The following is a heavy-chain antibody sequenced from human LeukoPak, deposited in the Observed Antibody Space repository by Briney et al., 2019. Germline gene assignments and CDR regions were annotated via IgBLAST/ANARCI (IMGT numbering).Heavy chain of an antibody. CDR3: ARPLLRLVGDAFDI. CDR2: IIPIFGTA. J-gene: IGHJ3*02. Sequence: ASVEVSCKASGYTFTGYYMHWVRQAPGQGLEWMGGIIPIFGTANYAQKFQGRVTITADESTSTAYMELSSLRSEDTAVYYCARPLLRLVGDAFDIWGQGTMVTVSS. CDR1: GYTFTGYY. D-gene: IGHD3-9*01. V-gene: IGHV1-69*13.